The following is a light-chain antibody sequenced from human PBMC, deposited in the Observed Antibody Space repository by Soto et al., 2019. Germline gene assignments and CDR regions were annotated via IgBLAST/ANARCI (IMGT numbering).Light chain of an antibody. CDR2: KAS. Sequence: DIQMTQSPSTLSGSVGDRVTMTCRASQTISSWLAWYQQKPGKAPKLLIYKASTLKSGVPSRFSGSGSGTEFTLTISSLQPDDFATYYCQQYDILPPFTFGPGTNVDIK. J-gene: IGKJ3*01. CDR1: QTISSW. CDR3: QQYDILPPFT. V-gene: IGKV1-5*03.